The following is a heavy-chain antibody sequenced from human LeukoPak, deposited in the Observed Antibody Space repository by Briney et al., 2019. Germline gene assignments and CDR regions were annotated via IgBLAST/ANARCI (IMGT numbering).Heavy chain of an antibody. J-gene: IGHJ5*02. CDR2: INPNSGGT. D-gene: IGHD1-26*01. CDR1: GYTFTGYY. CDR3: ARGPTTSTWFDP. V-gene: IGHV1-2*02. Sequence: ASVKVSCKASGYTFTGYYMHWVRQAPGQGLEWMGWINPNSGGTNYAQKLQGRVTMTTDTSTSTAYMELRSLRSDDTAVYYCARGPTTSTWFDPWGQGTLVTVSS.